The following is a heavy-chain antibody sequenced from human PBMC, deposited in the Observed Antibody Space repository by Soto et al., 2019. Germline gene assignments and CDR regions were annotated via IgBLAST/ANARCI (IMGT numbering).Heavy chain of an antibody. D-gene: IGHD2-15*01. CDR3: ARTNLGYCSGGSCYGSPVWFDP. CDR2: IIPILGIA. V-gene: IGHV1-69*02. CDR1: VGTFSSYT. J-gene: IGHJ5*02. Sequence: TVKVSCKASVGTFSSYTISLVRQAPGQGLEWMGRIIPILGIANYAQKFQGRVTITADKSTSTAYMELSSLRSEDTAVYYCARTNLGYCSGGSCYGSPVWFDPWGQGTLVTVSS.